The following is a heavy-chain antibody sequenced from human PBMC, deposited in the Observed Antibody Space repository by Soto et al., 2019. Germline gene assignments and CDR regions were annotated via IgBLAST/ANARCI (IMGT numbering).Heavy chain of an antibody. J-gene: IGHJ6*02. CDR1: GFTFSSFE. CDR3: ARDSRNSYGLDV. CDR2: ISGSGSTI. Sequence: PGGSLRLSCAASGFTFSSFEMNWVRQAPGKGLEWVSYISGSGSTIYYADSVKGRFTTSRDNAKNSLYLQMNTLSAEDTALYYCARDSRNSYGLDVWGQGTTVTVSS. V-gene: IGHV3-48*03.